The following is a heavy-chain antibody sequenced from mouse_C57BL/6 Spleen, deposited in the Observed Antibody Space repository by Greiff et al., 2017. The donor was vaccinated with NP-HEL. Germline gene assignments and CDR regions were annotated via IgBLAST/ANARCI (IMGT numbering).Heavy chain of an antibody. D-gene: IGHD1-1*01. CDR1: GFTFSSYG. CDR2: ISSGGSYT. J-gene: IGHJ1*03. V-gene: IGHV5-6*01. CDR3: ARDGSSTYWYFDV. Sequence: EVKLVESGGDLVKPGGSLKLSCAASGFTFSSYGMSWVRQTPDKRLEWVATISSGGSYTYYPDSVKGRFTISRDNAKNTLYLQMSSLKSEDTAMYYCARDGSSTYWYFDVWGTGTTVTVSS.